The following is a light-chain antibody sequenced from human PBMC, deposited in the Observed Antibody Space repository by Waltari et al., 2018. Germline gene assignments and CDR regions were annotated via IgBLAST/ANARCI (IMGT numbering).Light chain of an antibody. J-gene: IGKJ4*01. Sequence: EIVLPQSPGTLSLSPGEGATLAYRASQSVSSSYLACYQQKPGQAPRSISYGAARRATGIPDRFRGSGSGTDFTRTIIRLEPEDFAVDYCQQYGSSPLTVGGGTKVEIK. CDR3: QQYGSSPLT. CDR1: QSVSSSY. CDR2: GAA. V-gene: IGKV3-20*01.